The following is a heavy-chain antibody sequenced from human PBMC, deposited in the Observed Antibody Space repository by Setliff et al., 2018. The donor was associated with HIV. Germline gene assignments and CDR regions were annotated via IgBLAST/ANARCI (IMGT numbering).Heavy chain of an antibody. D-gene: IGHD3-10*01. J-gene: IGHJ5*02. Sequence: ASVKVSCKASGYTFSAYYLHWVRRAPGQGLEWMGWINPNSGNTGYAQKFQGRVTMTRSTSISTAYMELSSLRSEDTAVYYCARGVRPWFGEGNWFDPWGQGTLVTVSS. V-gene: IGHV1-8*02. CDR2: INPNSGNT. CDR3: ARGVRPWFGEGNWFDP. CDR1: GYTFSAYY.